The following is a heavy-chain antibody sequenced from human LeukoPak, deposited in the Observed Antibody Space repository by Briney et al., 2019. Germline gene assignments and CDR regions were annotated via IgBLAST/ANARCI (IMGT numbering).Heavy chain of an antibody. D-gene: IGHD2-2*01. CDR3: ARGEVVVPAAIGTFDY. CDR2: IIPIFGIA. V-gene: IGHV1-69*04. Sequence: SVKDSRMASLGTLSSYAMSWVRQAPGQGLEWMGSIIPIFGIANYAQKFQGRVTITADKSTGTAYMELSSLRSEDTAVYYCARGEVVVPAAIGTFDYWGQGTLVTVSS. J-gene: IGHJ4*02. CDR1: LGTLSSYA.